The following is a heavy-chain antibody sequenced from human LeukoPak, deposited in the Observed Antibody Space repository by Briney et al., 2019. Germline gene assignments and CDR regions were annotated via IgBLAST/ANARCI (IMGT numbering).Heavy chain of an antibody. D-gene: IGHD5-12*01. CDR1: GATFTIYA. CDR2: IIPIFGTT. CDR3: ARDGSGYDYRYYVIPNYYYYYGIDV. V-gene: IGHV1-69*13. J-gene: IGHJ6*04. Sequence: SLTVSCKGSGATFTIYAISWVRHAPGQGLEWVGGIIPIFGTTNYTQKFQGRVTITADASTSTPYMELSSLRSEDTAVYYCARDGSGYDYRYYVIPNYYYYYGIDVWGKGTTVTVSS.